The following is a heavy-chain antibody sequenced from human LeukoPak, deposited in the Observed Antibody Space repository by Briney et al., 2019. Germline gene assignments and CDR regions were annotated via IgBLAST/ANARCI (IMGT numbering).Heavy chain of an antibody. J-gene: IGHJ4*02. CDR1: GFTVSSSY. CDR3: ARVFYDIWTGYGIFDY. D-gene: IGHD3-9*01. V-gene: IGHV3-53*04. CDR2: IYAGGTT. Sequence: GGSLRLSWEVSGFTVSSSYMSWVRQAPGKGLEWVSVIYAGGTTYYADSVKGRFTISRHNSKNTLYLQMNSLRADDTAVYYCARVFYDIWTGYGIFDYWGQGTLVTVSS.